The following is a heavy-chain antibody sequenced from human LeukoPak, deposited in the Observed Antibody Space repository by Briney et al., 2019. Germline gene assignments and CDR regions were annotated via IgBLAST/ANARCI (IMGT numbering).Heavy chain of an antibody. CDR3: ARGQLWFGELYFDY. CDR1: GYTFTSYD. D-gene: IGHD3-10*01. V-gene: IGHV1-8*03. Sequence: ASVKVSCKASGYTFTSYDINWVRQATGQGLEWRGWMNPNSGNTGYAQKFQGRVTITRNTSISTAYMELSSLRSEDTAVYYCARGQLWFGELYFDYWGQGTLVTVSS. J-gene: IGHJ4*02. CDR2: MNPNSGNT.